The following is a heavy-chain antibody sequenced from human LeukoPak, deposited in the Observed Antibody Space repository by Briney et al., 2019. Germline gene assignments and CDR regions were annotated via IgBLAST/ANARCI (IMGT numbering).Heavy chain of an antibody. CDR1: GFTFSSYN. D-gene: IGHD3-16*01. CDR2: ITSGSSYI. CDR3: ARVLLVHDYYYGMDV. J-gene: IGHJ6*02. Sequence: SGGSLRLSCAASGFTFSSYNMNWVRQAPGKGLEWVLSITSGSSYIYYADSVKGRFTISRDNAKNSLYLQMNSLRAEDTAVYYCARVLLVHDYYYGMDVWGQGTTVTLSS. V-gene: IGHV3-21*01.